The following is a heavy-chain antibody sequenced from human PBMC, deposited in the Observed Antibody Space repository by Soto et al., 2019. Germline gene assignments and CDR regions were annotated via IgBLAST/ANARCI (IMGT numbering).Heavy chain of an antibody. CDR1: GGSFSGYY. Sequence: QVQLQQWGAGLLKPSETLSLTCAVYGGSFSGYYWSWIRQPPGKGLEWIGEINHSGSTNYNPSLKSRVTISVDTSKNQFSLKLSSVTAADTAVYHCARGGDYVDDYWGQGTLVTVSS. J-gene: IGHJ4*02. CDR3: ARGGDYVDDY. V-gene: IGHV4-34*01. CDR2: INHSGST. D-gene: IGHD4-17*01.